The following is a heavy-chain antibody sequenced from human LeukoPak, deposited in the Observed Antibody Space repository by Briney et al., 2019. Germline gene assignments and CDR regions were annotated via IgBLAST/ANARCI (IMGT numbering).Heavy chain of an antibody. CDR2: ISAYNGNT. V-gene: IGHV1-18*01. CDR1: GYTFTSYG. D-gene: IGHD6-19*01. J-gene: IGHJ4*02. Sequence: ASVKVSCKASGYTFTSYGISWVRQAPGQGLEWMGWISAYNGNTNYAQKLQGRVTMTTDTSTSTAYMELRSLRPDDTAVYYCARSPAVAGTPAPAFGYWGQGTLVTVSS. CDR3: ARSPAVAGTPAPAFGY.